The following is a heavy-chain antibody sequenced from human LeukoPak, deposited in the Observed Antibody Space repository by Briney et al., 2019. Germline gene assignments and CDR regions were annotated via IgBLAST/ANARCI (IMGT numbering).Heavy chain of an antibody. Sequence: ASVTVSCKASGYTFTSYDINWVRQAPGQGLEWMGWMNPNRGNTGYAQKFQGRVTITRNSTKRTDYMEMSRVREEETGGYYCARWGCSSTSCYEYYYYYYMDVWGKGTTVTVS. CDR2: MNPNRGNT. J-gene: IGHJ6*03. V-gene: IGHV1-8*01. D-gene: IGHD2-2*01. CDR1: GYTFTSYD. CDR3: ARWGCSSTSCYEYYYYYYMDV.